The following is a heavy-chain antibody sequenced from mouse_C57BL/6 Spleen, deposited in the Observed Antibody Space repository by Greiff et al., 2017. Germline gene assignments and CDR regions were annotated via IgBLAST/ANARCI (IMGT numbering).Heavy chain of an antibody. V-gene: IGHV1-53*01. CDR3: ARERANWDYFDY. CDR1: GYTFTSYW. D-gene: IGHD4-1*01. Sequence: VQLQQPGTELVKPGASVKLSCKASGYTFTSYWMHWVKQRPGQGLEWIGNINPSNGGTNYNEKFKSKATLTEDKSSSTAYMQLSSLTSEDSAVYYCARERANWDYFDYWGQGTTLTVSS. CDR2: INPSNGGT. J-gene: IGHJ2*01.